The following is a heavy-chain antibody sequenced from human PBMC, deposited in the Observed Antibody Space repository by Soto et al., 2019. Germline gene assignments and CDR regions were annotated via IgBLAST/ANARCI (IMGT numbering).Heavy chain of an antibody. D-gene: IGHD3-10*01. Sequence: VSGPTLVNPTETLTLTCTVSGFSLSNARMGVSWIRQPPGKALEWLAHIFSNDEKSYSTSLKSRLTISKDTSKSQVVLTMTNMDPVDTATYYCVRSSMVRGVIRSYYYGMDVWGQGTTVTVSS. CDR2: IFSNDEK. CDR3: VRSSMVRGVIRSYYYGMDV. CDR1: GFSLSNARMG. J-gene: IGHJ6*02. V-gene: IGHV2-26*01.